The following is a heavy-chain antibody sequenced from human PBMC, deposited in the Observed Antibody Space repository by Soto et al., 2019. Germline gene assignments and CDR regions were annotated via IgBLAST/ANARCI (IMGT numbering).Heavy chain of an antibody. Sequence: QVQLQESGPGLVKPSETLSLSCTVSGGSISSYYWSWFRQSPGKRMEWIGYVHHSWGSSYNPSLHRRVPISLDTSKSQFSLKVTSVTATATAVYYCARQGFGPLHGLVDVWGQGTTVTVSS. J-gene: IGHJ6*02. CDR1: GGSISSYY. V-gene: IGHV4-59*08. D-gene: IGHD3-10*01. CDR3: ARQGFGPLHGLVDV. CDR2: VHHSWGS.